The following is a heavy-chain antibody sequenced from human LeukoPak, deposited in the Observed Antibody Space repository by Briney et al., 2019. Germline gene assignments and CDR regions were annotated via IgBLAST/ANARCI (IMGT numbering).Heavy chain of an antibody. Sequence: PGGSLRLSCAASGFTFSSYGMHWVRQAPGKGLEWVAVISYDGKNKYYADSVKGRFTISRDNAKNSLYLQMNSLRVEDTAVYYCAKVAKYYYGSETYYFFEHWGQGTPVTASS. V-gene: IGHV3-30*18. CDR3: AKVAKYYYGSETYYFFEH. J-gene: IGHJ4*02. CDR2: ISYDGKNK. D-gene: IGHD3-10*01. CDR1: GFTFSSYG.